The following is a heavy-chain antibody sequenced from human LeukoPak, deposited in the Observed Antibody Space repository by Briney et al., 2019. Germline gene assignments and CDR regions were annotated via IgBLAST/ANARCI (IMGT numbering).Heavy chain of an antibody. Sequence: AGGSLRLSCAGSGFTFSNYAMHWVRQAPGKGLEWVAVISYDGTNKEYADSVKGRFTISRDNSKNTLYLQMNSLRPDDTAEYHCATHSSVGWFDPWGQGTLVTVSS. J-gene: IGHJ5*02. CDR2: ISYDGTNK. V-gene: IGHV3-30*04. CDR1: GFTFSNYA. D-gene: IGHD3-22*01. CDR3: ATHSSVGWFDP.